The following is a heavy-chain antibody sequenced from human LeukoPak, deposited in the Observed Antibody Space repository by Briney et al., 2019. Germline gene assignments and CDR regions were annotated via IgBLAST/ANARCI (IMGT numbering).Heavy chain of an antibody. CDR3: ARGTYYYGSGSYPYFDY. Sequence: GESLKLSCKGSGYSFTSYWIGWVRQMPGKGLEWMGIIYPGDSDTRYSPSFQGQVTISADKSISTAYLQWSSLKASDTAMYYCARGTYYYGSGSYPYFDYWGQGTLVTVSS. D-gene: IGHD3-10*01. CDR1: GYSFTSYW. J-gene: IGHJ4*02. V-gene: IGHV5-51*01. CDR2: IYPGDSDT.